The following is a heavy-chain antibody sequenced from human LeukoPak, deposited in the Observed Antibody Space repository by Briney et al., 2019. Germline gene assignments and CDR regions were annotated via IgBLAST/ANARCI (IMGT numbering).Heavy chain of an antibody. Sequence: GGSLRLSCAASGFTFSSYSMNWVRQAPGKGLEWVSYISSSSSTIYYADSVKGRFTISRDNAKNSLYLQMNSLRAEDTAVYYCARPPTTGYYYYGMDVWGQGTTVTVSS. CDR2: ISSSSSTI. CDR3: ARPPTTGYYYYGMDV. J-gene: IGHJ6*02. D-gene: IGHD5-12*01. CDR1: GFTFSSYS. V-gene: IGHV3-48*01.